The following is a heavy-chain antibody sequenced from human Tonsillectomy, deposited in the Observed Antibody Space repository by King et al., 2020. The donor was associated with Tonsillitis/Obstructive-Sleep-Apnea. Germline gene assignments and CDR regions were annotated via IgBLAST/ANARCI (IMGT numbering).Heavy chain of an antibody. CDR1: GFTVRRYA. D-gene: IGHD3/OR15-3a*01. CDR3: ARDHILDQ. Sequence: VQLVESGGGLVQPGGSLRLSCAASGFTVRRYAMSWVRQAPGKGLEWVSGFSHNGGDTNYADSVKGRFTISRDNSKNTLYLQMNSLTVEDTAVYYCARDHILDQWGQGTLVTVSS. CDR2: FSHNGGDT. J-gene: IGHJ4*02. V-gene: IGHV3-23*04.